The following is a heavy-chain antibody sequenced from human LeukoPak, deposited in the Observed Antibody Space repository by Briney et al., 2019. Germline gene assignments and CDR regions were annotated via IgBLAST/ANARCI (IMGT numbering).Heavy chain of an antibody. J-gene: IGHJ5*02. V-gene: IGHV4-31*03. Sequence: SQTLSLTCTVSGGSISSGGYYWSWIRQHPGKCLEWIGYIYYSGSTYYNPSLKSRVTISVDTSKNQFSLKLSSVTAADTAVYYCARGGYCSSTSCYGSRELWFDPWGQGTLVTVSS. D-gene: IGHD2-2*01. CDR2: IYYSGST. CDR3: ARGGYCSSTSCYGSRELWFDP. CDR1: GGSISSGGYY.